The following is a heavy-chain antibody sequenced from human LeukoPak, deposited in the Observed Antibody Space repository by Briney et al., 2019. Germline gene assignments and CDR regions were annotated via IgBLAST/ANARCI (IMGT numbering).Heavy chain of an antibody. V-gene: IGHV3-23*01. CDR1: GFIFSSYA. D-gene: IGHD6-13*01. CDR2: INGSGGST. Sequence: GGSLRLSCEASGFIFSSYAMSWVRQAPAKGLEWVSRINGSGGSTLYPDSVKGRFTITRDNSKNTLYLQMNSLRAEDTAVYLCAKGSRYSSSWTFDSWGRGTLVTVS. J-gene: IGHJ4*02. CDR3: AKGSRYSSSWTFDS.